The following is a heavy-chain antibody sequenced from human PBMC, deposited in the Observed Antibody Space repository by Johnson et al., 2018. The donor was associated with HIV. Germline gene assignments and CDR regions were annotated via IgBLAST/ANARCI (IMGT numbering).Heavy chain of an antibody. CDR3: AKERTAMVTPFDA. CDR2: IYATNNT. Sequence: VSVIYATNNTYYGDSVNGRFTVSRDNSENTLFLQMNSLRDEDTAVYYCAKERTAMVTPFDAWGQGTRVTVSS. J-gene: IGHJ3*01. V-gene: IGHV3-66*03. D-gene: IGHD5-18*01.